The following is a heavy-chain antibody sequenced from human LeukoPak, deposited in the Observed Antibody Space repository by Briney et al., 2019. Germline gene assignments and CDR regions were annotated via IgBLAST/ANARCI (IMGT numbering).Heavy chain of an antibody. D-gene: IGHD2-21*01. J-gene: IGHJ4*02. Sequence: GGSLRLSCAASGFTFSSYAMHWVRQAPGKGLEWVAVISYDGSNKYYADSVKGRFTISRDNSRNTLYLQMNSLRAEDTAVYYCARSRGAFIWYFDYWGQGTLVTVSS. CDR1: GFTFSSYA. V-gene: IGHV3-30*04. CDR2: ISYDGSNK. CDR3: ARSRGAFIWYFDY.